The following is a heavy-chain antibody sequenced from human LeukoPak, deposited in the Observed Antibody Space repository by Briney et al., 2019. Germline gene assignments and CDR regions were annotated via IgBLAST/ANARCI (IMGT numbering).Heavy chain of an antibody. D-gene: IGHD2-15*01. Sequence: GGSLRLSCAASGFTLSTYGMHWVRQAPGKGLEWVAVISSDGSNKFYADSVKGRFTISRDNAKNTLYLQMNSLRAEDTAVYYCARWVGESDHWGQGTLVTVSS. J-gene: IGHJ5*02. V-gene: IGHV3-30*03. CDR2: ISSDGSNK. CDR1: GFTLSTYG. CDR3: ARWVGESDH.